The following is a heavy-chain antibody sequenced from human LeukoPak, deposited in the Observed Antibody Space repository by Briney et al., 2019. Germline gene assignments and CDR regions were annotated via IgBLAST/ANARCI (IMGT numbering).Heavy chain of an antibody. V-gene: IGHV1-69-2*01. D-gene: IGHD4-23*01. CDR3: ATVGGNFNFDY. Sequence: ASVKVSCKVSGYTFTDYYMHWVQQAPEKGLEWMGLVDPEDGETIYAEKFQGRGTITADTSTDTAYMELSSLRSEDTAVYYCATVGGNFNFDYWGQGTLVTVSS. J-gene: IGHJ4*02. CDR2: VDPEDGET. CDR1: GYTFTDYY.